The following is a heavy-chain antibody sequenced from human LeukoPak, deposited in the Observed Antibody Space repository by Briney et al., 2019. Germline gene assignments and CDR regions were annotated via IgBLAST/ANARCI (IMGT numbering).Heavy chain of an antibody. Sequence: GGSLRLSCAASGFTFNDQSMNWVRQAPGKGLEWVSSISFSSLHIFYADSVKGRFTISRDNAKNSLYLQMNNLRAEDTAVYYCVGPDSQFDCWGQGTLVTVSS. CDR3: VGPDSQFDC. CDR1: GFTFNDQS. J-gene: IGHJ4*02. CDR2: ISFSSLHI. V-gene: IGHV3-21*01. D-gene: IGHD3-10*01.